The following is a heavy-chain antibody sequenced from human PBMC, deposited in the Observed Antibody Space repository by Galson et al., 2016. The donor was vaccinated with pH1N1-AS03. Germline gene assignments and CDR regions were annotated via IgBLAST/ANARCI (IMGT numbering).Heavy chain of an antibody. V-gene: IGHV3-30*18. Sequence: SLRLSCAASGFIISNFGMLWVRQAPGQGLEWVAIISFDGTNKYYADSVKGRFSISRDNSKNTLFLQMSALRAEDTAVYYCANDFNYDFWSGYSFYWGQGALVTVSS. CDR2: ISFDGTNK. CDR1: GFIISNFG. J-gene: IGHJ4*02. D-gene: IGHD3/OR15-3a*01. CDR3: ANDFNYDFWSGYSFY.